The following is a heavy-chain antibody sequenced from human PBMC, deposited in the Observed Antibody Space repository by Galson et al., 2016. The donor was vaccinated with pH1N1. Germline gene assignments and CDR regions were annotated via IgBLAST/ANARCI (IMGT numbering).Heavy chain of an antibody. J-gene: IGHJ6*03. V-gene: IGHV1-18*01. CDR1: GYTFTAYG. CDR2: ISGYNGDT. CDR3: AREMGGHSQYMDV. D-gene: IGHD1-26*01. Sequence: SVKVSCKAFGYTFTAYGISWVRQAPGQGLEWMGWISGYNGDTNYVQKFRGRVTMTTETSTRTVYMELRSLRSDDTGVYYCAREMGGHSQYMDVWGKGTTVVVSS.